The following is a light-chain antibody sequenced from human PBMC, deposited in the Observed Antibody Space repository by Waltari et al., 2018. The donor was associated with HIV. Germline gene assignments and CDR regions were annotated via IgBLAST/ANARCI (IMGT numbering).Light chain of an antibody. V-gene: IGLV2-14*03. Sequence: QSALTQPASVSGSPGQSITISCTGTSSDVGGYNYVSWYQRHPGKAPKLIIYDVSNRPSGVSNRFSGSKSGNRASLTISGLQAEDEADYYCSSYTSSSTRVFGGGTTVIVL. J-gene: IGLJ3*02. CDR1: SSDVGGYNY. CDR3: SSYTSSSTRV. CDR2: DVS.